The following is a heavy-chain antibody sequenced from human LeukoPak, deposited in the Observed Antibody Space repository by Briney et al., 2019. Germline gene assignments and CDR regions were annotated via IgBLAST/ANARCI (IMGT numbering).Heavy chain of an antibody. V-gene: IGHV3-30-3*01. CDR3: ARGPLGAVATIRGGGFDY. D-gene: IGHD5-12*01. CDR1: GFTFSSYA. Sequence: GGSLRLSCAASGFTFSSYAMHWVRQAPGKGLEWVAVISYDGSNKYYADSVKGRFTISRDNAKNSLYLQMNSLRAEDTAVYYCARGPLGAVATIRGGGFDYWGQGTLVTVSS. CDR2: ISYDGSNK. J-gene: IGHJ4*02.